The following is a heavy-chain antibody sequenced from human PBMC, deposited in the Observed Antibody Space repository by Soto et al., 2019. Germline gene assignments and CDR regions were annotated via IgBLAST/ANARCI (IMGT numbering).Heavy chain of an antibody. D-gene: IGHD2-2*01. CDR2: INAGNGNT. CDR1: GYTFTSYA. J-gene: IGHJ5*02. Sequence: QVQLVQSGAEEKKPGASVKVSCKASGYTFTSYAMHWVRQAPGQRLEWMGWINAGNGNTKYSQKFQGRVTITRDTSASTAYMELSSLRSEDTAVYYCARNPVPAAMYWFDPWCQGTLVIVSS. V-gene: IGHV1-3*05. CDR3: ARNPVPAAMYWFDP.